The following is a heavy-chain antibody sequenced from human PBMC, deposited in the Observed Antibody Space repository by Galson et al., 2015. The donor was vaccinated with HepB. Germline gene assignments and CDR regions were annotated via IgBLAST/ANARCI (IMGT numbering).Heavy chain of an antibody. Sequence: SVKVSCKASGYTFSRFGINWLRQAPGQALEWIGWISAYTGESFYAQNLQDRVTMTTDTSTSTADMELRSLRYDDTAVYYCASGGGQWLIRGNYWFDPWGQGTLVAVSS. CDR2: ISAYTGES. D-gene: IGHD6-19*01. V-gene: IGHV1-18*04. CDR1: GYTFSRFG. CDR3: ASGGGQWLIRGNYWFDP. J-gene: IGHJ5*02.